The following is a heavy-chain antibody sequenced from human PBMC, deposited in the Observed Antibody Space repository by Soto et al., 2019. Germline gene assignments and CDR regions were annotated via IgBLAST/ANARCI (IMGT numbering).Heavy chain of an antibody. J-gene: IGHJ6*02. V-gene: IGHV1-2*02. D-gene: IGHD7-27*01. CDR2: INPNSGGT. Sequence: QVQLVQSGAEVKKPGASVKVSCKASGYTFTGYYMHWVRQAPGQGLEWMGWINPNSGGTNYAQKCQGRVTMTRDTSISTAYMELSRLRSDDTAVYYCARPSFYYYYGMDVWGQGTTVTVSS. CDR3: ARPSFYYYYGMDV. CDR1: GYTFTGYY.